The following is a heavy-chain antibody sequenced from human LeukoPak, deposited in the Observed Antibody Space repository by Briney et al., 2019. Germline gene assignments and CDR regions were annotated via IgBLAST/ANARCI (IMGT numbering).Heavy chain of an antibody. CDR3: ARYSGSYHRYFDY. CDR2: IWYDGSNK. D-gene: IGHD1-26*01. Sequence: GGSLRLSCAASGFTFSSYGMHWVRQAPGKGLEWVAVIWYDGSNKYYADSVKGRFTISRDNSKNTLYLQMNSLRAEDTAVYYCARYSGSYHRYFDYWGQGTLVTVSS. V-gene: IGHV3-33*01. J-gene: IGHJ4*02. CDR1: GFTFSSYG.